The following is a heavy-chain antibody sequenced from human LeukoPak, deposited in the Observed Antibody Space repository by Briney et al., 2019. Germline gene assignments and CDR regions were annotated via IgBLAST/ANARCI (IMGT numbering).Heavy chain of an antibody. Sequence: ASVKVSCKASGYTFTSYGISWVRQAPGQGLEWMGCISAYNGDTNYAQNLQGRVTMTTDTSTDTAYMELRSLRSDDTAVYYCARDGLSYTNPNNWFDPWGQGTLVTVSS. V-gene: IGHV1-18*01. CDR3: ARDGLSYTNPNNWFDP. CDR1: GYTFTSYG. CDR2: ISAYNGDT. D-gene: IGHD2-2*02. J-gene: IGHJ5*02.